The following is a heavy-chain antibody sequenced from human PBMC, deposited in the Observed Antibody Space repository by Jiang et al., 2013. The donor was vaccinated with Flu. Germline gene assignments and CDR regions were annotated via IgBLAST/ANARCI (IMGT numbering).Heavy chain of an antibody. CDR1: GYTFTSYY. V-gene: IGHV1-46*01. J-gene: IGHJ6*02. CDR3: ASGYCSSTSCYTTYYYYGMDV. Sequence: GAEVKKPGASVKVSCKASGYTFTSYYMHWVRQAPGQGLEWMGIINPSGGSTSYAQKFQGRVTMTRDTSTSTVYMELSSLRSEDTAVYYCASGYCSSTSCYTTYYYYGMDVWGQGTTVTVSS. CDR2: INPSGGST. D-gene: IGHD2-2*02.